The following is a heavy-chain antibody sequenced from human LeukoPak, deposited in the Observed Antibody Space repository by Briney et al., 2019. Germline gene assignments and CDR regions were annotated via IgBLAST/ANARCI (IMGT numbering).Heavy chain of an antibody. Sequence: PGGSLRLSCAASGFIGSNNYMNWVRQAPREGLGWVSIIYSGGGTYYADSVKGRFTISRGNSKNTLYLQMNSLRADDTAVYYCARGCYYERSGYCPFDYWGPGTLVTVSS. D-gene: IGHD3-22*01. CDR3: ARGCYYERSGYCPFDY. CDR2: IYSGGGT. CDR1: GFIGSNNY. J-gene: IGHJ4*02. V-gene: IGHV3-53*01.